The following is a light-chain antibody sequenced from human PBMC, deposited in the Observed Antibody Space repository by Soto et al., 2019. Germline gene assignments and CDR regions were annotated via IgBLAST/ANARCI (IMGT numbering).Light chain of an antibody. J-gene: IGLJ3*02. CDR2: DVS. CDR3: CSYPGSHTWV. CDR1: NSYIGNYNY. V-gene: IGLV2-11*01. Sequence: QSALTQPRSVSGSPGQSVTISCTGTNSYIGNYNYVSWYQQHPSKAPKVMIYDVSKRPSGVPDRFSGSKSGNTASLTISGLQDEDEADYYCCSYPGSHTWVFGGGTKLTVL.